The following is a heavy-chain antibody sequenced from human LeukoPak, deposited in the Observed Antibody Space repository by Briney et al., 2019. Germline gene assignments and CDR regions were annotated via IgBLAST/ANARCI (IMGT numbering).Heavy chain of an antibody. CDR3: ARVHSSGWYFDY. J-gene: IGHJ4*02. Sequence: GGSLRLSCAVSGLTFSRYAMSWVRQAPGKGLEWVSAISESGSGTYYADSVKGRFTISRDNSKDTLSLQMNSLRAEDTAVYYCARVHSSGWYFDYWGQGTLVTVSS. CDR1: GLTFSRYA. D-gene: IGHD6-19*01. CDR2: ISESGSGT. V-gene: IGHV3-23*01.